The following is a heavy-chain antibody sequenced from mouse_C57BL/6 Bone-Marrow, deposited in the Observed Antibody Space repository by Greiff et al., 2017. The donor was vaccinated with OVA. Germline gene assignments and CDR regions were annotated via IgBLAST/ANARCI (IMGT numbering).Heavy chain of an antibody. V-gene: IGHV1-64*01. CDR2: IYPNSGST. J-gene: IGHJ1*03. CDR3: ARWRVYYGSRSSPYWYFDV. D-gene: IGHD1-1*01. Sequence: QVQLQQPGAELVKPGASVKLSCKASGYTFTSYWMHWVKQRPGQGLEWIGMIYPNSGSTNYNEKFKSKATLTVDKSSSTAYMQLSSLTSEDSAVYYCARWRVYYGSRSSPYWYFDVWGTGTTVTVSS. CDR1: GYTFTSYW.